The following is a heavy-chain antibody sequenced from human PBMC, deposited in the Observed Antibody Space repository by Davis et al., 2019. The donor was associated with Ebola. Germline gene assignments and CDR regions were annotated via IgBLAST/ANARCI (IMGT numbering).Heavy chain of an antibody. CDR3: ARDAGMVADY. Sequence: SVKVSCNASAGTFSSYAISWVRQAPGQGLEWMGGIIPIFGTANYAQKFQGRVTITADKSTSTAYMELSSLRSEDTAVYYCARDAGMVADYWGQGTLVTVAS. D-gene: IGHD1-26*01. V-gene: IGHV1-69*06. CDR2: IIPIFGTA. J-gene: IGHJ4*02. CDR1: AGTFSSYA.